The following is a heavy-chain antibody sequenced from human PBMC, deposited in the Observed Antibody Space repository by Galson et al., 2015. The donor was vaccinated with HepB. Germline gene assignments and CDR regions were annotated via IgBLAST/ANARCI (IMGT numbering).Heavy chain of an antibody. V-gene: IGHV3-48*01. D-gene: IGHD3-22*01. CDR2: ISSSSSTI. J-gene: IGHJ3*02. Sequence: SLRLSCAASGFTFSSYSMNWVRQAPGKGLEWVSYISSSSSTIYYADSVKGRFTISRDNAKNSLYLQMNSLRAEDTAVYYCARDYKGYYDSSGYYPHGAFDIWGQGTMVTVSS. CDR3: ARDYKGYYDSSGYYPHGAFDI. CDR1: GFTFSSYS.